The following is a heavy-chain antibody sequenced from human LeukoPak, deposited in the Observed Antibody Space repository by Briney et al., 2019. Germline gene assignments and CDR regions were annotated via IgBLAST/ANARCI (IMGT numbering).Heavy chain of an antibody. CDR2: IIPILGIA. J-gene: IGHJ1*01. Sequence: SVTVSCKASGGTLSSYAISGVRQAAGQGREWMGWIIPILGIANNAQKFQGRVTITADKSTSTAYMELSSLRSEDTALYYGARDHYDSSGYIFYICGQGTLVTVSS. D-gene: IGHD3-22*01. CDR1: GGTLSSYA. V-gene: IGHV1-69*10. CDR3: ARDHYDSSGYIFYI.